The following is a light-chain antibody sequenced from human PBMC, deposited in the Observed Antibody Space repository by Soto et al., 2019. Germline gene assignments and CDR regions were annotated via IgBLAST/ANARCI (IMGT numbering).Light chain of an antibody. V-gene: IGLV6-57*01. CDR2: EDN. Sequence: NFMLTQPHSVSASPGKTVTISCTRSSGSIASNYVQWYQQRPGSSPTTVIYEDNQRPSGVPDRFSGSIDSSSNSASLTISGLKTEDEADYYCQSYDSSKVFGGGTKVTVL. CDR1: SGSIASNY. CDR3: QSYDSSKV. J-gene: IGLJ3*02.